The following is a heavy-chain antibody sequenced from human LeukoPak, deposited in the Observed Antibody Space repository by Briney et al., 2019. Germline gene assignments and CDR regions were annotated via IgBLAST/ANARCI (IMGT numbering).Heavy chain of an antibody. Sequence: GASVKVSCKASGYTFTSHDVNWLRQATGQGLEWLGWMNPNSGHTGLAQKFQGRVTMTRDTSISTAYMELSSLRSEDTAMYYCAMYYYDTSGPYVGAFDIWGQGTMVTVSS. V-gene: IGHV1-8*01. D-gene: IGHD3-22*01. CDR1: GYTFTSHD. CDR2: MNPNSGHT. J-gene: IGHJ3*02. CDR3: AMYYYDTSGPYVGAFDI.